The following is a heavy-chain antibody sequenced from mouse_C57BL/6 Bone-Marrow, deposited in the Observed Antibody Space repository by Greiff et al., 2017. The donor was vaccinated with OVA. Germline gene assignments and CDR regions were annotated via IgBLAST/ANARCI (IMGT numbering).Heavy chain of an antibody. CDR3: ASGINGAFDY. Sequence: VQLQQPGAELVRPGSSVKLSCKASGYTFTSYWMHWVKQRPIQGLEWIGNIDPSDSETHYNQKFKDKATLTVDKSSSTAYMQLSSLTSEDSAVDYYASGINGAFDYWGQGTTLTVSS. CDR2: IDPSDSET. V-gene: IGHV1-52*01. J-gene: IGHJ2*01. CDR1: GYTFTSYW. D-gene: IGHD2-4*01.